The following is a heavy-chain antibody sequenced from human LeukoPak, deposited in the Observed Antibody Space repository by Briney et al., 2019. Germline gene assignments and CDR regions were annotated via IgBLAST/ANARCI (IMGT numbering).Heavy chain of an antibody. CDR3: ARGELVVDYFDY. CDR1: GFTFSSYS. V-gene: IGHV3-21*01. D-gene: IGHD2-15*01. Sequence: GGSLRLSCAASGFTFSSYSMTWVRQAPGKGLEWVSSISSSSSYIYYADSVKGRFTISRDNAKNSLYLQMNSLRAEDTAVYYCARGELVVDYFDYWGQGTQVTVSS. CDR2: ISSSSSYI. J-gene: IGHJ4*02.